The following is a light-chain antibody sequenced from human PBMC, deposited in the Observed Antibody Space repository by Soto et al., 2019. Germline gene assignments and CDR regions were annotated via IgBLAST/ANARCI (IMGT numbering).Light chain of an antibody. CDR2: AAS. CDR1: QSISSY. CDR3: QQYKDWPTT. Sequence: DIQMTQSPSSLSASVGDRGTITCRASQSISSYLNWYQQKPGKAPKLLIYAASSLQSGVPSRFSGSGSGTEFTLTITSLQSEDFGVYFCQQYKDWPTTFGQGTKV. J-gene: IGKJ1*01. V-gene: IGKV1-39*01.